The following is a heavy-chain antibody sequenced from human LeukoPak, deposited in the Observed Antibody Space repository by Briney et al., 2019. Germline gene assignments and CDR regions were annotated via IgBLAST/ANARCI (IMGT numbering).Heavy chain of an antibody. D-gene: IGHD6-13*01. CDR1: GFTFSDYY. J-gene: IGHJ4*02. V-gene: IGHV3-11*01. CDR2: ISSSGSTI. Sequence: GGSLRLSCAASGFTFSDYYMGWIRQAPGKGLEWVSYISSSGSTIYYADSVKGRFTISRDNAKNSLYLQMNSLRAEDTAVYYCARAYSSSSPLLYWGQGTLVTVSS. CDR3: ARAYSSSSPLLY.